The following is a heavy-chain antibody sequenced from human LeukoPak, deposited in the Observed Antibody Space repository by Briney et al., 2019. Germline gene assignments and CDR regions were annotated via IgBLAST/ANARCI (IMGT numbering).Heavy chain of an antibody. CDR1: GGSISSYY. J-gene: IGHJ6*02. Sequence: SETLSLTCTVAGGSISSYYWSWIRQPPGKGLEWIGNIYYSGSTNYNPSLKSRATISVDTSKNQFSLKVSSVTAADTAVYYCARDRRDGYKFYYDYYGMDVWGQGTTVTVSS. CDR2: IYYSGST. CDR3: ARDRRDGYKFYYDYYGMDV. V-gene: IGHV4-59*01. D-gene: IGHD5-24*01.